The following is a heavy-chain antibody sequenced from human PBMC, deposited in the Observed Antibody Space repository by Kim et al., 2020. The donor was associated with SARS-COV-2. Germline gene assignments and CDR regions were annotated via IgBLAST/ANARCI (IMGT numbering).Heavy chain of an antibody. CDR3: ASSNSWYGYYFDY. CDR2: IYYSGST. J-gene: IGHJ4*02. V-gene: IGHV4-59*08. D-gene: IGHD6-13*01. CDR1: GGSISSYY. Sequence: SETLSLTCTVSGGSISSYYWSWIRQPPGKGLEWIGYIYYSGSTNYNPSLKSRVTISVDTSKNQFSLKLSSVTAADTAVYYCASSNSWYGYYFDYWGQGTLVTVSS.